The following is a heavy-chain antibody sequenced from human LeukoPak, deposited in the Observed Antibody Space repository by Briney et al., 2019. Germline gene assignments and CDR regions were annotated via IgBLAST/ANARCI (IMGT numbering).Heavy chain of an antibody. V-gene: IGHV3-9*01. Sequence: GGSLRLSCAASGFTFDDYAMHWVRQAPGKGLKWVSGISWNSGSIGYADSVKGRFTISRDNAKNSLYLQMNSLRAEDTALYYCAKDGGDYDYFDYWGQGTLVTVSS. CDR3: AKDGGDYDYFDY. CDR1: GFTFDDYA. D-gene: IGHD4-17*01. J-gene: IGHJ4*02. CDR2: ISWNSGSI.